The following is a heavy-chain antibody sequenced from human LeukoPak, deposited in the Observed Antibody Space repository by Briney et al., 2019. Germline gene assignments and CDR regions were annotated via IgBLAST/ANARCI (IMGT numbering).Heavy chain of an antibody. J-gene: IGHJ6*02. CDR1: GFIVSSNY. V-gene: IGHV3-66*01. D-gene: IGHD6-13*01. CDR3: AKGPQQLVFDGMDV. CDR2: IYSEGNT. Sequence: PGGSLRLSCAASGFIVSSNYMSWVRQAPGKGLEWVSIIYSEGNTYYADSVKGRFTISRDNSKNTMYLQMNSLRAEDTAVYYCAKGPQQLVFDGMDVWGQGTTVTVSS.